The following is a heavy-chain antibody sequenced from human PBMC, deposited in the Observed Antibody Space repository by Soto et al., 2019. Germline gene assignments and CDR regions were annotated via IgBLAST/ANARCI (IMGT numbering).Heavy chain of an antibody. D-gene: IGHD3-22*01. CDR2: ISGSGGST. CDR1: GFTFSSYA. CDR3: AKDHQVYDSSGYLDY. J-gene: IGHJ4*02. V-gene: IGHV3-23*01. Sequence: GGSLRLSCAASGFTFSSYAMSWVRQAPGKGLEWVSAISGSGGSTYYADSVKGRFTISRDNSKNTLYLQMNSLRAEDTAVYYCAKDHQVYDSSGYLDYWGQGTLVTVSS.